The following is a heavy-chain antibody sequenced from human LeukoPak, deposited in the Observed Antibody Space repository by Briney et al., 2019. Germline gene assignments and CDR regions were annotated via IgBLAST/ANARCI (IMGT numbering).Heavy chain of an antibody. J-gene: IGHJ4*02. CDR1: GFSFSDYA. CDR2: ISGSAGTS. Sequence: SGGSLRLSCAASGFSFSDYAMSWVRQAPGKGLEWVSGISGSAGTSYHADSVKGRFTISRDNSKNTLYLQMNSLRVEDTAVYYCAQNSYYDSSGTFDYWGQGTLVTVSS. D-gene: IGHD3-22*01. V-gene: IGHV3-23*01. CDR3: AQNSYYDSSGTFDY.